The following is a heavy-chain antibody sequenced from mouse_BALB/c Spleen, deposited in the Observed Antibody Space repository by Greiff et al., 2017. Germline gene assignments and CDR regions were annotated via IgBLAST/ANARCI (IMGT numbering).Heavy chain of an antibody. V-gene: IGHV1S81*02. CDR3: TRSERYYAMDY. CDR1: GYTFTSYY. CDR2: INPSNGGT. J-gene: IGHJ4*01. Sequence: QVQLQQPGAELVKPGASVKLSCKASGYTFTSYYMYWVKQRPGQGLEWIGGINPSNGGTNFNEKFKSKATLTVDKSSSTAYMQLSSLTSEDSAVYYCTRSERYYAMDYWGQGTSVTVSS.